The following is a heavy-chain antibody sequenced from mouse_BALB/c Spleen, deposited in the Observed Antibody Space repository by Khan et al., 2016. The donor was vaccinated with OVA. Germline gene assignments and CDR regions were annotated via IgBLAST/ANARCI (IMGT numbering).Heavy chain of an antibody. J-gene: IGHJ3*01. Sequence: QVQLQQSGAELARPGASVKLSCKASGYTFTDYYINWVKQRTGQGLEWIGEISPGSGDTYYNEKFKGKATLTADKSSNPAYMQLSSLTSEASAVYFCERRNYFGYTFAYWGQGTLVTVSA. D-gene: IGHD1-2*01. CDR1: GYTFTDYY. CDR2: ISPGSGDT. V-gene: IGHV1-77*01. CDR3: ERRNYFGYTFAY.